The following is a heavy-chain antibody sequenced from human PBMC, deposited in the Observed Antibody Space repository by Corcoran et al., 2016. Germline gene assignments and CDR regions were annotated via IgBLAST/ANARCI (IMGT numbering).Heavy chain of an antibody. V-gene: IGHV3-48*04. D-gene: IGHD4-17*01. CDR3: ARGEDYGEDY. CDR1: GFTFSNYN. J-gene: IGHJ4*02. CDR2: ISRSSSTI. Sequence: EVQLMESGGGLVQPGGSLRLSCAASGFTFSNYNMNWVRQAPGKGLEWVSYISRSSSTIYYADSVKGRFTISRDNAKNSLFLQMNSLRAEDTAGYYCARGEDYGEDYWGQGTLVTVSS.